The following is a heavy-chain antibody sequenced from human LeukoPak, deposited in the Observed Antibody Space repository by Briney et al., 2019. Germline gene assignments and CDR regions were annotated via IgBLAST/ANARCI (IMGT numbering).Heavy chain of an antibody. Sequence: PSETLSLTCTVSGGSLCNYFGSWIRLRPGKGLGCVGYIYYSGTTNHNPSLKSQVTILVDTSKNQFALKLNSVTAADTAVYYSASHPTALVRYGFDPWGQGTLVTVSS. CDR2: IYYSGTT. D-gene: IGHD5-18*01. V-gene: IGHV4-59*08. CDR1: GGSLCNYF. CDR3: ASHPTALVRYGFDP. J-gene: IGHJ5*02.